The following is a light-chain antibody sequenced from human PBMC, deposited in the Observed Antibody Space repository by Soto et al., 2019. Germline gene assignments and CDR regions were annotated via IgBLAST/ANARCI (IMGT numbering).Light chain of an antibody. CDR1: SSNIGAGYD. CDR3: HSYDSIRSGYVV. J-gene: IGLJ2*01. Sequence: QSVLTQPPSVSGAPWHRFTISCTGSSSNIGAGYDVHCYKQLPGTAPQLLIYCNSNRPSGVPDRFSGSKSGTSASLAITGLQAEDEADYYCHSYDSIRSGYVVFGGGTKLTVL. V-gene: IGLV1-40*01. CDR2: CNS.